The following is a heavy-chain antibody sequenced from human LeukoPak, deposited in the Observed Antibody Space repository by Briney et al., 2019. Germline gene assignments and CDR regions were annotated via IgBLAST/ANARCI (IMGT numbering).Heavy chain of an antibody. CDR3: ARDLAQTPWDY. V-gene: IGHV4-4*07. CDR2: MYTSGSS. J-gene: IGHJ4*02. Sequence: ASETLSLTCTVSGGSINNYYWSWIRQPAGKGLEWIGRMYTSGSSNHNPSLKSRVTMSVDTSKNQFSLRLNSVTAADTAVYYCARDLAQTPWDYWGQGTLVTVSA. CDR1: GGSINNYY.